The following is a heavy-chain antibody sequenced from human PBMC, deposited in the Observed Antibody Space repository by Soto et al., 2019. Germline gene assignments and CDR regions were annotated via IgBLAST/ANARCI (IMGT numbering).Heavy chain of an antibody. J-gene: IGHJ4*02. Sequence: GGSLRLSCAASGFTFSDYYMSWIRQAPGKGLEWVSYISSSGSTIYYADSVKGRFTISRDNAKNSLYLQMNSLRAEDTAVYYCARDLGYCTNGVCYTAFDYWGQGTLVTVSS. CDR3: ARDLGYCTNGVCYTAFDY. CDR1: GFTFSDYY. V-gene: IGHV3-11*01. D-gene: IGHD2-8*01. CDR2: ISSSGSTI.